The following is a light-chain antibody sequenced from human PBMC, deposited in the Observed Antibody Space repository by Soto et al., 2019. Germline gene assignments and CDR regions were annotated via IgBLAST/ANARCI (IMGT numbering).Light chain of an antibody. Sequence: VLTQAPDTLSVSPGERATLSCRASQAINNNVAWYQLKDGQVPRLLIYGASTRAAEVPARFSGGGSGTEFTLTISSLQSEDFAEYHCQQYNNWPQTFGQGTKVEIK. CDR3: QQYNNWPQT. J-gene: IGKJ1*01. CDR2: GAS. V-gene: IGKV3-15*01. CDR1: QAINNN.